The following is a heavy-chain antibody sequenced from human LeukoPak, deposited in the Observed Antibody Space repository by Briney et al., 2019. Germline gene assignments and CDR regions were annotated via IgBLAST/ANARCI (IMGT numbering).Heavy chain of an antibody. J-gene: IGHJ6*03. Sequence: SQTLSLTCTVSGGSISSGGYYWSWIRQHPGKGLEWIGYTYYSGSTYYNPSLKSRVTISVDTSKNQFSLKLSSVTAADTAVYYCARGYSGYDSGYYYYMDVWGKGTTVTVSS. CDR2: TYYSGST. D-gene: IGHD5-12*01. CDR1: GGSISSGGYY. CDR3: ARGYSGYDSGYYYYMDV. V-gene: IGHV4-31*03.